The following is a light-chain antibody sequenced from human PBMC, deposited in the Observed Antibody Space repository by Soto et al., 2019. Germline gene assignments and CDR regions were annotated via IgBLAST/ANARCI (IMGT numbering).Light chain of an antibody. Sequence: DIQMTQPPSTLSASVGDRVTITCRASQGISSYLAWYQQKPGKAPKLMIYAASTLQSGVPSRFSGSGSGTDFTLTISSLQTEDFATYYCQQLNSYTRTFGQGTKVDIK. J-gene: IGKJ1*01. CDR1: QGISSY. CDR2: AAS. CDR3: QQLNSYTRT. V-gene: IGKV1-9*01.